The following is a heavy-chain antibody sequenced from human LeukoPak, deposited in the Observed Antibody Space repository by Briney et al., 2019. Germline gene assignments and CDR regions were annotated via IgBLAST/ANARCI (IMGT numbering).Heavy chain of an antibody. CDR1: GYTLTELS. CDR3: ATDGYYDSSGYYYFF. J-gene: IGHJ4*02. D-gene: IGHD3-22*01. V-gene: IGHV1-24*01. Sequence: ASVTVSCKVSGYTLTELSMHWVRQAPGKGLEWMGGFDPEDGETIYAQKFQGRVTMTEDTSTDTAYMELSSLRSEDTAVYYCATDGYYDSSGYYYFFWGQGTLVTVSS. CDR2: FDPEDGET.